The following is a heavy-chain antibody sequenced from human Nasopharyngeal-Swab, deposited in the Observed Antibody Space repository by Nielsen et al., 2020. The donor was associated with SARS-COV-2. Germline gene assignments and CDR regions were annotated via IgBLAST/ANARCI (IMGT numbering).Heavy chain of an antibody. D-gene: IGHD3-3*02. Sequence: ASVQVSCKASGYTFTSYAMHWVRQAPGQRLEWMGWINAGNGNTKYSQKFQGRVTITRDTSASTAYMELSSLRSEDTAVYYCARLAPLKFYYYYTDVWGKGTTVTVSS. CDR3: ARLAPLKFYYYYTDV. CDR2: INAGNGNT. J-gene: IGHJ6*03. CDR1: GYTFTSYA. V-gene: IGHV1-3*01.